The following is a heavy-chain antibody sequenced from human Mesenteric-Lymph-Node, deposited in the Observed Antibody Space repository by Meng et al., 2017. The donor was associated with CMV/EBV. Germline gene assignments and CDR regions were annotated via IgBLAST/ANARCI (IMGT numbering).Heavy chain of an antibody. CDR2: IQYDGSSK. CDR3: AKGLGSGTYRFDAFDV. J-gene: IGHJ3*01. V-gene: IGHV3-30*02. CDR1: GFTFSNFG. D-gene: IGHD3-10*01. Sequence: GGSLRLSCAASGFTFSNFGMHWVRQAPGKGLEWVAFIQYDGSSKYYKESGKGRFTVASDNSKSTLYLQMSSLRDEDTAVYFCAKGLGSGTYRFDAFDVWGQGTMVTVSS.